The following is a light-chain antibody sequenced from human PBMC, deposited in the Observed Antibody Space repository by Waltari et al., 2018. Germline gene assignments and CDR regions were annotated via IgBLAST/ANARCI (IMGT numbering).Light chain of an antibody. J-gene: IGKJ2*01. CDR3: KQSYSTPPYT. CDR2: AAS. CDR1: QSISSY. V-gene: IGKV1-39*01. Sequence: DIQMTQSSSSLSASVGDRVTITCRASQSISSYLNWYQQKQGKAPKLLIYAASSLQSVDPSVFSGSGSGTDFTLTISSLQPEDCATYYCKQSYSTPPYTLGQGTKLEIK.